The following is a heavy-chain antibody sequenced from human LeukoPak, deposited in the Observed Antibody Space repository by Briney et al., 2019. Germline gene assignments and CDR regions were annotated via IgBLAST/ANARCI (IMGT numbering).Heavy chain of an antibody. CDR2: IYHSGST. D-gene: IGHD1/OR15-1a*01. V-gene: IGHV4-30-2*01. Sequence: SQTLSLTCAVSGGSISSGGYSWSWIRQPPGKGLEWIGYIYHSGSTYYNPSLKSRVTISVDRSKNQFSLKLSSVTAADTAVYYCARAPTRDDAFDIWGQGTMVTVSS. J-gene: IGHJ3*02. CDR1: GGSISSGGYS. CDR3: ARAPTRDDAFDI.